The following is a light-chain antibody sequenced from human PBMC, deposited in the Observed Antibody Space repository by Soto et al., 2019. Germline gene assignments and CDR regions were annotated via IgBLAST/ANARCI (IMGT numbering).Light chain of an antibody. V-gene: IGLV2-14*01. CDR1: ISDVGAYNY. Sequence: QCALTQPASVSGSPGQSITISCTGSISDVGAYNYVSWYQQHPGKAPKLMIYEVSNRPSGVAFRFSGSKSGNTASLTISGLQAEDEGDYFCSSYTRSTTWLFGGGTKLTVL. J-gene: IGLJ3*02. CDR2: EVS. CDR3: SSYTRSTTWL.